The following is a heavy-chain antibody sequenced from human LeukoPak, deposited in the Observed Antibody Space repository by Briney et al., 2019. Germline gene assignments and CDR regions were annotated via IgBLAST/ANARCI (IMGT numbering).Heavy chain of an antibody. D-gene: IGHD6-19*01. CDR2: IIPIFVTA. Sequence: GASVKVSCKASGGTFSSYAISWVRQAPGQGLEWMGGIIPIFVTANYAQKFQGRVTITADESTSTAYMELSSLRSEDTAVYYCARRRGSGLYPFDYWGQGTLVAVSS. CDR1: GGTFSSYA. V-gene: IGHV1-69*13. J-gene: IGHJ4*02. CDR3: ARRRGSGLYPFDY.